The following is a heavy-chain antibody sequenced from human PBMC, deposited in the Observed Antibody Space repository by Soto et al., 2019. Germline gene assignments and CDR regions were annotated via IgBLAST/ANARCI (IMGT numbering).Heavy chain of an antibody. CDR2: IKSKTDGGAT. Sequence: PGGSLRLSCATSDFSFSKAWMTWVRQAPGKGLEWVGRIKSKTDGGATDYAAPVKGRFTISRDDSKNTLILQMNSLKTEDTAVYYCTTDRGYYDSTGYYFDYWGQGTLVTVSS. J-gene: IGHJ4*02. D-gene: IGHD3-22*01. CDR1: DFSFSKAW. V-gene: IGHV3-15*07. CDR3: TTDRGYYDSTGYYFDY.